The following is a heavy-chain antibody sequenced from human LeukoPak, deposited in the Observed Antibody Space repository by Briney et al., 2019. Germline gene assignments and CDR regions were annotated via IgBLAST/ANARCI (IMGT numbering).Heavy chain of an antibody. CDR3: ARAYSSSYFDY. D-gene: IGHD6-6*01. J-gene: IGHJ4*02. Sequence: SETLSLTCAVSGGSISSGGYSWSWIRQPPGKGLEWIGYIYHSGSTYYNPSLKSRVTISVDTSKNQFSLKLSSVTAADTAVYYCARAYSSSYFDYWGQGTLVTVSS. CDR2: IYHSGST. V-gene: IGHV4-30-2*01. CDR1: GGSISSGGYS.